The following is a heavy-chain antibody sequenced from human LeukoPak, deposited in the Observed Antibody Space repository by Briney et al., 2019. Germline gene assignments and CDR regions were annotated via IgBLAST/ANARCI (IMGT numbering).Heavy chain of an antibody. CDR3: ARDSPAYCSGGNCYNWYFDL. J-gene: IGHJ2*01. Sequence: SETLSLTCAVSGASITNRNWWDWVRQPPGKGLEWIGEISHSGSTNYNPSLKSRVTISVDKSKNEFSLNLSSVTAADTAVYYCARDSPAYCSGGNCYNWYFDLWGRGTLVSVSS. CDR2: ISHSGST. V-gene: IGHV4-4*02. D-gene: IGHD2-15*01. CDR1: GASITNRNW.